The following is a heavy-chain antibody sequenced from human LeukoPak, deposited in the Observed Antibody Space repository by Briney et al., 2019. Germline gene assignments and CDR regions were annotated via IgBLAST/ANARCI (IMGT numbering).Heavy chain of an antibody. CDR2: ISYDGSNK. J-gene: IGHJ4*02. V-gene: IGHV3-30*18. CDR3: AKDAGPYDSSGYSDY. Sequence: GGSLRLSCAASGFTFSSYGMHRVRQAPGKGLEWVAVISYDGSNKYYADSVKGRFTISRDNSKNTLYLQMNSLRAEDTAVYYCAKDAGPYDSSGYSDYWGQGTLVTVSS. CDR1: GFTFSSYG. D-gene: IGHD3-22*01.